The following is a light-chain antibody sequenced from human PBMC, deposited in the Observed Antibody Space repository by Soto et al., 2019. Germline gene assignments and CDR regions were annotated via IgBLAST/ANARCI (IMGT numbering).Light chain of an antibody. CDR1: QSVSSY. CDR3: QQYDQWPIT. Sequence: EIVMTQSPATLSLSPGERATLSCRASQSVSSYLAWYQQKPGQAPRLLIYGASARALGIPDRFSGSGSGTEFSFTVTSLQSEDFAVYYCQQYDQWPITFGQGTHWRL. CDR2: GAS. J-gene: IGKJ5*01. V-gene: IGKV3-15*01.